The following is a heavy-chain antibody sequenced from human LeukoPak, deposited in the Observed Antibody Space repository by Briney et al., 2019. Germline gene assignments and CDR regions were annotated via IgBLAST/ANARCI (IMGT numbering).Heavy chain of an antibody. CDR1: GYSFTSYW. V-gene: IGHV5-51*01. Sequence: GESLKISSKGSGYSFTSYWIGWVRRMPGKGLEWMGIIYPGDSDTRYSPSFQGQVTISADKSISTAYLQWSSLKASDTAMYYCARRGSIAVAGTEDAFDIWGQGTMVTVSS. CDR3: ARRGSIAVAGTEDAFDI. J-gene: IGHJ3*02. CDR2: IYPGDSDT. D-gene: IGHD6-19*01.